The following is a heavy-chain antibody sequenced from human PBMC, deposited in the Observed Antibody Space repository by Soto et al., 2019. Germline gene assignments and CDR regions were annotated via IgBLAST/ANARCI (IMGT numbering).Heavy chain of an antibody. CDR2: INPNGGST. J-gene: IGHJ4*02. CDR3: ARSQLQGDW. Sequence: QGQLVQSGAEVKKPGASVKVSCKESGSIFIHYYIQWVRQAPGQGLEWMAIINPNGGSTNYAQKFPGRVTVTSDTSTSTVSMELTRLGSDDTAVYSCARSQLQGDWWGQGTVVTVSS. CDR1: GSIFIHYY. D-gene: IGHD2-21*01. V-gene: IGHV1-46*01.